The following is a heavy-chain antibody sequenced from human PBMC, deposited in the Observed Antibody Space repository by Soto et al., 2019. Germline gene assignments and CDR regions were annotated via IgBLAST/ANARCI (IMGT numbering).Heavy chain of an antibody. D-gene: IGHD4-17*01. CDR3: AHVTTVTTHYYYYGMDV. J-gene: IGHJ6*02. V-gene: IGHV2-5*02. CDR1: GFSRSTSGGG. Sequence: QITLKESGPSLVKPTQPLTLTCTFSGFSRSTSGGGVGWIRQPPGKALEWLALIYWDDDKRYSPSLKSRLTITKDPSKNQVVLTMTNLDPVDTATYYCAHVTTVTTHYYYYGMDVWGQGTTVTVSS. CDR2: IYWDDDK.